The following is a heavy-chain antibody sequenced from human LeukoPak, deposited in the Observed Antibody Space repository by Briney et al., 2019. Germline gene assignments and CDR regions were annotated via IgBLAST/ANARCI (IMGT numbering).Heavy chain of an antibody. CDR3: AKGSELGFDY. D-gene: IGHD6-13*01. J-gene: IGHJ4*02. CDR2: ISWNSGSI. CDR1: GFTFDDYA. V-gene: IGHV3-9*03. Sequence: GRSLRLSCAASGFTFDDYAMHWVRQAPGKGLEWVSGISWNSGSIGYADSVKGRFTISRDNAKNSLYLQMNSLRAEDMALYYCAKGSELGFDYWGQGTLVTVSS.